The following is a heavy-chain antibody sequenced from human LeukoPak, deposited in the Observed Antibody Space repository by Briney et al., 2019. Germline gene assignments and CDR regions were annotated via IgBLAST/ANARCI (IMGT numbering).Heavy chain of an antibody. CDR3: ARDVFAAYRIHHKFDP. CDR1: GYTFTGYY. J-gene: IGHJ5*02. V-gene: IGHV1-2*02. Sequence: PGASVKVSCKASGYTFTGYYMHWVRQAPGQGLEWMGWINPNSGGTNYAQSFQGRVTMTRDTSISTAYMELSSLTSDDTAVYYCARDVFAAYRIHHKFDPWGQGTLVTVSS. D-gene: IGHD1-26*01. CDR2: INPNSGGT.